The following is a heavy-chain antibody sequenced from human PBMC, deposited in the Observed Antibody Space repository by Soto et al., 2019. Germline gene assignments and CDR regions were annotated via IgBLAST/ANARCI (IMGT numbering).Heavy chain of an antibody. CDR2: IKSEFDGGTT. CDR1: GFTFSNAW. CDR3: VSEYWDVYGGHSY. D-gene: IGHD4-17*01. V-gene: IGHV3-15*07. Sequence: GGSLRLSCAGSGFTFSNAWMHWVRQAPGKGLEWVGRIKSEFDGGTTEFAAPVKGRFTISRDDSKKTLYLQMNSLKTEDTAVYYCVSEYWDVYGGHSYWGQGTLVTVSS. J-gene: IGHJ4*02.